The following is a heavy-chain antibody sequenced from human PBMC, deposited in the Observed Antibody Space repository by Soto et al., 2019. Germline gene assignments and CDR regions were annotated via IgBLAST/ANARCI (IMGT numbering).Heavy chain of an antibody. V-gene: IGHV1-3*01. Sequence: QVQLVQSGAEVKKPGTSVKVSCKASGYTFTSYAMHWVRQAPGQRLEWMGWINAGNGNTKYSQKFQGRVTITRDTSASTAYMELSSLRSEVTAVYYCAREATEPYFDYWGQGTLVTVSS. J-gene: IGHJ4*02. D-gene: IGHD1-1*01. CDR1: GYTFTSYA. CDR3: AREATEPYFDY. CDR2: INAGNGNT.